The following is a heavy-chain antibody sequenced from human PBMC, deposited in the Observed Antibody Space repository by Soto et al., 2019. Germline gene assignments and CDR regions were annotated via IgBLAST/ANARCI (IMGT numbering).Heavy chain of an antibody. V-gene: IGHV4-34*01. CDR1: GGSISSGGYY. CDR2: INHSGST. CDR3: ARSSGEGNRGYSYGPPFDP. D-gene: IGHD5-18*01. Sequence: SETLSLTCGVSGGSISSGGYYGSWIRQPPGKGLEWIGEINHSGSTNYNPSLKSRVTISVDTSKNQFSLKLSSVTAADTAVYYCARSSGEGNRGYSYGPPFDPWGQGTLVTVSS. J-gene: IGHJ5*02.